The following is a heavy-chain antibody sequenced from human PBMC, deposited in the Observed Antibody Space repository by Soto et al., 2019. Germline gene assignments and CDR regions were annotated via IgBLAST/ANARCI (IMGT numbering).Heavy chain of an antibody. J-gene: IGHJ4*02. D-gene: IGHD3-3*01. Sequence: SETLPLTCAVYGGSFSGYYWSWIRQPPGKGLEWIGEINHSGSTNYNPSLKSRVTISVDTSKNQFSLKLSSVTAADTAVYYCARGSRYYDFWSGYYLDYWGQGTLVTVSS. CDR3: ARGSRYYDFWSGYYLDY. CDR2: INHSGST. V-gene: IGHV4-34*01. CDR1: GGSFSGYY.